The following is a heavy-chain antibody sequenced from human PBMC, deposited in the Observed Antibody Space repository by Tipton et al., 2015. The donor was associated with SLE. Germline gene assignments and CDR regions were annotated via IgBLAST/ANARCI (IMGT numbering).Heavy chain of an antibody. J-gene: IGHJ6*03. CDR2: ITTSNGNA. D-gene: IGHD3-16*01. V-gene: IGHV1-18*01. CDR3: AGGVPPTIGGGEGDYYYYMDV. Sequence: QLVQSGAEMKKPGASVKVSCKASGYTFSSDGINWVRRAPGQGLEWVGWITTSNGNAYPAQKLQDRVIMTTDTSTSTAYMELRGLTSDDAAVYYCAGGVPPTIGGGEGDYYYYMDVWGKGTTVTVS. CDR1: GYTFSSDG.